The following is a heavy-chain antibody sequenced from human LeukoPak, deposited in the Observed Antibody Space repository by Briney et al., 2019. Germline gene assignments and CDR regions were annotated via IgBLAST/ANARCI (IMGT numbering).Heavy chain of an antibody. CDR2: IRYDGSNK. D-gene: IGHD1-7*01. CDR3: AKDDTEYTWNYGSGIDY. V-gene: IGHV3-30*02. J-gene: IGHJ4*02. CDR1: GFTFSSYG. Sequence: GGSLRLSCAASGFTFSSYGMHWVRQAPGKGLEWVAFIRYDGSNKYYADSVKGRFTISRDNSKNTLYLQMNSLRAEDTAVYYCAKDDTEYTWNYGSGIDYWGQGTLVTVSS.